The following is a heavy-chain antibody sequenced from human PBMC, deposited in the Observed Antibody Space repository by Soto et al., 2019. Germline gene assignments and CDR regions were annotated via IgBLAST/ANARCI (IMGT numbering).Heavy chain of an antibody. Sequence: SETLSLTCTVSGGSISSSSYYWGWIRQPPGKGLEWIGSIYYSGSTYYNPSLKSRVTISVDTSKNQFSLKLSSVTAADTAVYYCAVYSRSSHYYYGMDVWGRGTTVTVSS. V-gene: IGHV4-39*01. CDR3: AVYSRSSHYYYGMDV. J-gene: IGHJ6*02. D-gene: IGHD6-6*01. CDR2: IYYSGST. CDR1: GGSISSSSYY.